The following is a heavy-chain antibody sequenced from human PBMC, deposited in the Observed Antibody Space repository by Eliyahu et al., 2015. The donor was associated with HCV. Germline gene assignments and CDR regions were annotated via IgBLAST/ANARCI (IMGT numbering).Heavy chain of an antibody. J-gene: IGHJ4*02. CDR2: ISAYNGNT. CDR3: ARVEVLRFLEWVPEIDY. V-gene: IGHV1-18*01. Sequence: QVQLVQSGAEVKKPGASVKVSCKASXYTFTSYGISWVRQAPGQGLEWXGWISAYNGNTNYAQKLXGRVTMTTDTSTSTAYMELRSLRSDDTAVYYCARVEVLRFLEWVPEIDYWGQGTLVTVSS. CDR1: XYTFTSYG. D-gene: IGHD3-3*01.